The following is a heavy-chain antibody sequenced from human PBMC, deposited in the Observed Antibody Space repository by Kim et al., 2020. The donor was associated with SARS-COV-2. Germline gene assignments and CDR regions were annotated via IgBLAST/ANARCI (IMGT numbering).Heavy chain of an antibody. V-gene: IGHV4-59*01. Sequence: SLQSRFTISVDTSKNQFSLKLSSVTAADTAVYYCARSLRIAVAGTDAFDIWGQGTMVTVSS. CDR3: ARSLRIAVAGTDAFDI. J-gene: IGHJ3*02. D-gene: IGHD6-19*01.